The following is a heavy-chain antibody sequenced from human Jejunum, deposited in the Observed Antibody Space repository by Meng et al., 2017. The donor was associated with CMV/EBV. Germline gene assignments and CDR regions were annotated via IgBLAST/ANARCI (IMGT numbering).Heavy chain of an antibody. CDR3: ARIRSSGYLYFDY. J-gene: IGHJ4*02. Sequence: CFSLRTNGLRVSWLRQPPGKALAWLARIDWDDDKFYSTSLTTRLTISKDTSKNQVVLTMTNMDPVDTATYYCARIRSSGYLYFDYWGQGTLGTVSS. CDR2: IDWDDDK. D-gene: IGHD3-22*01. V-gene: IGHV2-70D*14. CDR1: CFSLRTNGLR.